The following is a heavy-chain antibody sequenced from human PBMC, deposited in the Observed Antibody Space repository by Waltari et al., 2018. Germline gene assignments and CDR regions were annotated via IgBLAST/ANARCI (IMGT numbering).Heavy chain of an antibody. CDR3: ARERSRRYYGSGIGAWFDP. V-gene: IGHV1-69*08. CDR1: GGTFSSYA. CDR2: SCPIFGTA. Sequence: QVQLVQSGAEVKKPGSSVKVSCKASGGTFSSYAISWVRQAAGQGLEWMGRSCPIFGTANYAQKFQGRVTITADKSTSTAYMELSSLRSEDTAVYYCARERSRRYYGSGIGAWFDPWGQGTLVTVSS. D-gene: IGHD3-10*01. J-gene: IGHJ5*02.